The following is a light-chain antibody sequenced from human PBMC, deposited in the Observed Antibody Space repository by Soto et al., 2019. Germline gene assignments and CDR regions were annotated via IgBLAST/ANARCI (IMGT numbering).Light chain of an antibody. CDR1: SSDVGGYNY. CDR3: SSYTSSTAYV. V-gene: IGLV2-14*01. J-gene: IGLJ1*01. Sequence: QSVLTQPASVSGSPAQSITISCTGTSSDVGGYNYVSWYQHHPGKAPKLIIYEVSYRPSGVSNRFSGSKSGNTASLTISGLQADDEADYYCSSYTSSTAYVFGTGTKVTV. CDR2: EVS.